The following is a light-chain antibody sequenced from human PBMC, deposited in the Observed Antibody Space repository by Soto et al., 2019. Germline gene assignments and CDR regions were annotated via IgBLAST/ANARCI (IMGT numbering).Light chain of an antibody. CDR1: QSVRSN. Sequence: EIVMTQSPATLSASPGERATLSCRASQSVRSNLAWYQQKPGQAPRLLIYGASTRATGIPDRFSGSGSGTDFTLTISSLEPEDFAVYYCQQRSNWPLTFGGGTKVDI. CDR3: QQRSNWPLT. J-gene: IGKJ4*01. CDR2: GAS. V-gene: IGKV3-11*01.